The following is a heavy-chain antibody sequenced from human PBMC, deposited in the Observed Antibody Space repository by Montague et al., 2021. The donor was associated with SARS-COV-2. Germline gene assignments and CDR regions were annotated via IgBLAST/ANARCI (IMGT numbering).Heavy chain of an antibody. Sequence: SETLSLTCTVSDGSISSYYWSWIRQPPGKGLEWIGYIYYSGSTNYNPSLKGRVTISVDTSKNQFSLKLSSVTAADTAAYYCAREPDDSSDSPVVDYWGQGTLVTVSS. D-gene: IGHD3-22*01. CDR2: IYYSGST. V-gene: IGHV4-59*01. CDR3: AREPDDSSDSPVVDY. J-gene: IGHJ4*02. CDR1: DGSISSYY.